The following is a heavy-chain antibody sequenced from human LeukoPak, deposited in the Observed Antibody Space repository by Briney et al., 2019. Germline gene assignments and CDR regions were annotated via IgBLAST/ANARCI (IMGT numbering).Heavy chain of an antibody. Sequence: SQTLSLTCTVSGGSISSGNYYWSWIRQPAGKGLEWIGRIYTSGSTNYNPSLKSRVTMSVDTSKNQFSLKLSSVTAADTAVYYCARDRMGRGYFDYWGQGTLVTVSS. D-gene: IGHD1-26*01. V-gene: IGHV4-61*02. J-gene: IGHJ4*02. CDR3: ARDRMGRGYFDY. CDR1: GGSISSGNYY. CDR2: IYTSGST.